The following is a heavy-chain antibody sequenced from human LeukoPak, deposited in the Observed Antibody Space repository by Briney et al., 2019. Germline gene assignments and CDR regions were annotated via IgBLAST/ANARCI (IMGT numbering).Heavy chain of an antibody. CDR1: GFTFSSYA. V-gene: IGHV3-23*01. CDR3: AGESSRPWGSVYGMDV. J-gene: IGHJ6*02. D-gene: IGHD3-10*01. Sequence: GGSLRLSCAASGFTFSSYAMSWVRQAPGKGLEWVSAISGSGGSTYYADSVKGRFTISRDNAKNSLYLQMNSLRAEDTAVYYCAGESSRPWGSVYGMDVWGQGTTVTVSS. CDR2: ISGSGGST.